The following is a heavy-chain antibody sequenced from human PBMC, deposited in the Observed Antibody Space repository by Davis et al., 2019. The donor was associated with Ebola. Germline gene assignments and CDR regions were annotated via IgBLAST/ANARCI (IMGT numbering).Heavy chain of an antibody. CDR3: ARPADYFSEFDY. V-gene: IGHV5-51*01. CDR1: GYSFASYW. CDR2: IYPGDSDT. Sequence: GESLKISCKASGYSFASYWINWVRQMPGKGLEWMGIIYPGDSDTRYSPSFQGQVTISADKSISTAYLQWSSLKASDTAMYYCARPADYFSEFDYWGQGTLVTVSS. D-gene: IGHD2/OR15-2a*01. J-gene: IGHJ4*02.